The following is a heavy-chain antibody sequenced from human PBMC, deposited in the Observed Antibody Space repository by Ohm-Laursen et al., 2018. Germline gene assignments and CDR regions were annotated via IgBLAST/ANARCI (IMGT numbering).Heavy chain of an antibody. CDR2: IYTGGST. J-gene: IGHJ6*02. D-gene: IGHD1-26*01. Sequence: SLRLSCTASWFIVSSTYRDWVRQAPGKGLEYVAVIYTGGSTDYADSVRVRFTISRDNSKNTLYLQMNSLRAEDTAMYYCARRIVGAPYGMDVWGQGTTVTVSS. CDR1: WFIVSSTY. V-gene: IGHV3-53*05. CDR3: ARRIVGAPYGMDV.